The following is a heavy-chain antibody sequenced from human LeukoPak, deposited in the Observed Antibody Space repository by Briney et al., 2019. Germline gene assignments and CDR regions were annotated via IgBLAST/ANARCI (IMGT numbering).Heavy chain of an antibody. Sequence: SETLSLTCTVSGGSIRSYYWSWIRQPPGKGLEWIGYIYYSGSTNYNPSLKSRVTISADMSKNQFSLKLSSVTAADTAVYYCARGDSSSLPIDYWGQGTLVTVSS. V-gene: IGHV4-59*01. D-gene: IGHD6-6*01. CDR2: IYYSGST. CDR1: GGSIRSYY. J-gene: IGHJ4*02. CDR3: ARGDSSSLPIDY.